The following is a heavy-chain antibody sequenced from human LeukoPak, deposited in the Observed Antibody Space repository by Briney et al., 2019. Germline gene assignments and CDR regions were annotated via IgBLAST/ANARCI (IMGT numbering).Heavy chain of an antibody. J-gene: IGHJ6*02. CDR3: ARISCTGNSCRPYSYYDMDV. CDR2: IWYDGSNK. Sequence: WGSLTLSCAASGCTFNSYGMNWVRQAPGKGLEWVAGIWYDGSNKYYADSVKGRFTISRDNSKSTLYLQVNSLRVEDTAVYYCARISCTGNSCRPYSYYDMDVWGQGTTVTVSS. D-gene: IGHD2-15*01. V-gene: IGHV3-33*01. CDR1: GCTFNSYG.